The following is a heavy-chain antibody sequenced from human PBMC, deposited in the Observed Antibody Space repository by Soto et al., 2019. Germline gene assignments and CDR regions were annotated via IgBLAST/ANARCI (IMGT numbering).Heavy chain of an antibody. D-gene: IGHD3-3*01. CDR3: ARRGITIFGVVPYGMDV. CDR2: ISSSSSYI. J-gene: IGHJ6*02. Sequence: GGSLRLSCAASGFTFSSYSMNWVRQAPGKGLEWVSSISSSSSYIYYADSVKGRFTISRDNAKNSLYLQMNSLRGEDTAVYYCARRGITIFGVVPYGMDVWGQGTTVTVSS. V-gene: IGHV3-21*01. CDR1: GFTFSSYS.